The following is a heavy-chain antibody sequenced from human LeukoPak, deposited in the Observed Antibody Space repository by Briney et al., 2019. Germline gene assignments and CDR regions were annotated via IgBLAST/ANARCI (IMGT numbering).Heavy chain of an antibody. J-gene: IGHJ5*02. CDR2: IYYSGST. Sequence: PSGTLSLTCAVSGGSISSGNWWSWVRQPPGKGLEWIGYIYYSGSTNYNPSLKSRVTISVDTSKNQFSLKLSSVTAADTAVYYCARGNPFRYYYGSGSSNWFDPWGQGTLVTVSS. CDR1: GGSISSGNW. CDR3: ARGNPFRYYYGSGSSNWFDP. V-gene: IGHV4-4*02. D-gene: IGHD3-10*01.